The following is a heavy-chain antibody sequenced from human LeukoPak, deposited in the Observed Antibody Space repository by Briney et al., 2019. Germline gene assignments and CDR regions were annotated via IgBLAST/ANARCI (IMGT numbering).Heavy chain of an antibody. Sequence: GGSLRLSCAASGFTFRNYAMSWVRQAPGKGLEWVSAIVGNGVSTYYADSVQGRFTISRDNSKNTLYLQMNSLRAEDTALYYCTKWGDYDGSTGYYDSDYWGQGTLVTVSS. V-gene: IGHV3-23*01. CDR2: IVGNGVST. J-gene: IGHJ4*02. D-gene: IGHD3-9*01. CDR1: GFTFRNYA. CDR3: TKWGDYDGSTGYYDSDY.